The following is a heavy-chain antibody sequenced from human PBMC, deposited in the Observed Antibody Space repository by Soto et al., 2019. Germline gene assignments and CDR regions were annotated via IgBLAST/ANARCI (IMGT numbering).Heavy chain of an antibody. V-gene: IGHV3-9*01. CDR2: ISWNSGSI. CDR3: AKEDTAMGGAFDI. D-gene: IGHD5-18*01. CDR1: GFTFDDYA. J-gene: IGHJ3*02. Sequence: GGSLRLSCAASGFTFDDYAMHWVRQAPGKGLEWVSGISWNSGSIGYADSVKGRFTISRDNAKNSLYLQMNSLRAEDTALYYCAKEDTAMGGAFDIWGQGTMVTVSS.